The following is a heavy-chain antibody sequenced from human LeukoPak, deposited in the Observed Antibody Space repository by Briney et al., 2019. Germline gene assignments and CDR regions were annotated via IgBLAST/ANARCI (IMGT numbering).Heavy chain of an antibody. CDR1: GFTFSTYV. V-gene: IGHV3-64D*06. CDR2: ISSNGDNT. Sequence: GSLRLSCSVSGFTFSTYVMHWVRQAPGKGLEYVSAISSNGDNTYYVDSVKGRFTISRDNSKNTLYLQMSSLRADDTAVYYCVRGTGYWGQGTLVTVSS. CDR3: VRGTGY. J-gene: IGHJ4*02.